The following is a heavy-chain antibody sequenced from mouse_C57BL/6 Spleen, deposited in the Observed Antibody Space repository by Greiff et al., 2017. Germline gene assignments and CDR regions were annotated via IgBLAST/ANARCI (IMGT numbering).Heavy chain of an antibody. D-gene: IGHD4-1*01. CDR1: GYTFTGYW. J-gene: IGHJ3*01. Sequence: QVQLMESGAELMKPGASVKLSCTATGYTFTGYWIAWVKQRPGHGLEWIGDILPGRGCTNYNEKFKGQATFTADTFYITAYMQLSRLTTEDSAIYYFARAGDVKGFAYWGQGTLVTVSA. CDR2: ILPGRGCT. V-gene: IGHV1-9*01. CDR3: ARAGDVKGFAY.